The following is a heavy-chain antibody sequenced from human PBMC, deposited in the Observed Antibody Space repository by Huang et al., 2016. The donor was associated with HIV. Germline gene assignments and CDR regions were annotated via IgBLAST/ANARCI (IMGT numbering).Heavy chain of an antibody. D-gene: IGHD2-15*01. Sequence: QVQLQESGPGPVTPSQTLSLTCTVSGDSISRGGYLWSWIRQSPGKGLRVMGASDYTGTTSYNPSLRGRGTMSVDTSKNQFSLRLTSVTAEDTAVYYCARDRITQCNGGRCYSDWSDPWGQGTLVIVSS. V-gene: IGHV4-30-4*08. CDR2: SDYTGTT. CDR3: ARDRITQCNGGRCYSDWSDP. CDR1: GDSISRGGYL. J-gene: IGHJ5*02.